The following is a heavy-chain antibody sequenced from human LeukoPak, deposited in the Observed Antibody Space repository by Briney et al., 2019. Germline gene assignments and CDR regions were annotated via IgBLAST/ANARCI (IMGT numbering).Heavy chain of an antibody. V-gene: IGHV3-53*04. CDR3: AREADYDILTGYFGYFDY. D-gene: IGHD3-9*01. J-gene: IGHJ4*02. CDR2: IYSGGST. Sequence: GGSLRLSCAASGFTVSSNYMSWVRQAPGKGLEWVSDIYSGGSTYYADSVKGRFTISRHNSKNTLYLQMNSLRAEDTAVYYCAREADYDILTGYFGYFDYWGQGTLVTVSS. CDR1: GFTVSSNY.